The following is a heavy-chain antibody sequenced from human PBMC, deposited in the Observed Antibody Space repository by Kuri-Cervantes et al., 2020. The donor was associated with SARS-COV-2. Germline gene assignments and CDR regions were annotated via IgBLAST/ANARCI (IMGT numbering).Heavy chain of an antibody. CDR2: ISTISTNI. CDR3: ARWYPGRYYAMDV. D-gene: IGHD1-14*01. J-gene: IGHJ6*02. Sequence: GESLKISCAASGFTFEKYTMHWVRQVPGKGLEWVASISTISTNIFYADSVKGRFTISRDNAKTSMYLQMNSLRAEDTAVYYCARWYPGRYYAMDVWGQGTAVTVSS. CDR1: GFTFEKYT. V-gene: IGHV3-21*06.